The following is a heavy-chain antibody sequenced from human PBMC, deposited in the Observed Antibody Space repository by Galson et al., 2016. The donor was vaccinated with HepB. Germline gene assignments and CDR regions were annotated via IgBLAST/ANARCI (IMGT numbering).Heavy chain of an antibody. CDR2: ISSNGDST. Sequence: SLRISCAASGFTFKSYPMSWVRQAPGKGLEWVAGISSNGDSTHYADSVTGRFTISRDISRRVLYLQMNSLRAEDTAVYYCTKNVWGYVYFYYSDLWGQGTLVIVSS. CDR1: GFTFKSYP. CDR3: TKNVWGYVYFYYSDL. V-gene: IGHV3-23*01. D-gene: IGHD7-27*01. J-gene: IGHJ4*02.